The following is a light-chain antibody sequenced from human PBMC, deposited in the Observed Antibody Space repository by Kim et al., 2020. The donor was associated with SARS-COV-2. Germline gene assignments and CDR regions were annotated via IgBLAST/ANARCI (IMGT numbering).Light chain of an antibody. Sequence: QTARLTCTGNTNIVGNQGAAWLRHHQGHPPNLRSYSNNTRPSGISERFAASRSGNTASLTITGLQPEEEADYYCSALDSSLSAQYVFGTGTKVTVL. CDR3: SALDSSLSAQYV. CDR2: SNN. J-gene: IGLJ1*01. V-gene: IGLV10-54*02. CDR1: TNIVGNQG.